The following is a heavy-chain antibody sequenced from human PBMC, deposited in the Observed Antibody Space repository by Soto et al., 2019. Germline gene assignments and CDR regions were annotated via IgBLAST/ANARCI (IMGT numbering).Heavy chain of an antibody. V-gene: IGHV3-33*01. CDR3: VTEVGVHYDSSWGEF. J-gene: IGHJ1*01. Sequence: QVQLVESGGGVVQPGKSLRLSCVASGDSLSNYGMHWVRQAPGKGLEWVAAIWHDGRYEFHADSVKGRFAISRDNSKNSLYLQWSSLRVEGTVMYYCVTEVGVHYDSSWGEFWGQCTLVTVPS. CDR1: GDSLSNYG. CDR2: IWHDGRYE. D-gene: IGHD3-16*01.